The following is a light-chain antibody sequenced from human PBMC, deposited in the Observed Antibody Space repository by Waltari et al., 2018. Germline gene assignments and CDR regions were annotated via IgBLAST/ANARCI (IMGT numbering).Light chain of an antibody. CDR3: QRYGSLVA. V-gene: IGKV3-20*01. CDR1: QVISSTY. Sequence: ESVLTQSPDLLSLSPGKRSTLACRASQVISSTYVAWYQQKPGQAPRLLIYSVSSRATGIPDRFSGSGSGTDFTLTISSLEPEDFAVYFCQRYGSLVAFGQGTKVEIK. J-gene: IGKJ1*01. CDR2: SVS.